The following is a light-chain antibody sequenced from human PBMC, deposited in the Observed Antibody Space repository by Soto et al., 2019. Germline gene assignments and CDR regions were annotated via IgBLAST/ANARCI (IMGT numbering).Light chain of an antibody. CDR2: EVS. CDR1: SSDVGHYDY. J-gene: IGLJ2*01. V-gene: IGLV2-8*01. Sequence: QSALTQPPSASGSPGQSVTISCTGTSSDVGHYDYVSWYQQQPGKAPKLMIYEVSERPSGVPDRFSGSKFGYTASLTDSGLQAEYEADYYCSSYGGSKNLVFGGGTKLTVL. CDR3: SSYGGSKNLV.